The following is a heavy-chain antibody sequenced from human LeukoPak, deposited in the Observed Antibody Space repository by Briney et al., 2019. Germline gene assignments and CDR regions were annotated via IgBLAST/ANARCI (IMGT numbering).Heavy chain of an antibody. J-gene: IGHJ3*02. V-gene: IGHV4-30-4*02. D-gene: IGHD2-2*02. Sequence: SETLSLTCTVSGGSISSGDYYWSWIRQPPGKGLEWIGYIYYSGSTYYNPSLKSRVTISVDTSKNQFSLKLSSVTAADTAVYYCARIRCSSSSCYMRNGFDIWGQGTMVTVSS. CDR2: IYYSGST. CDR3: ARIRCSSSSCYMRNGFDI. CDR1: GGSISSGDYY.